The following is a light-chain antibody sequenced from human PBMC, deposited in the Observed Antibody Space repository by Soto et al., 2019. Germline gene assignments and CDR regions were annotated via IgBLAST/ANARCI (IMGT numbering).Light chain of an antibody. CDR1: SSDVGAYAY. J-gene: IGLJ2*01. CDR2: EVN. V-gene: IGLV2-8*01. Sequence: QSALTQPPSASGSPGQSVTISCTGTSSDVGAYAYVSWYQQHPGKAPKLMIYEVNKRPSGVPDRFSGSKSGNMASLTVSGLQAEDEAEYYCSSYAGSNNVVFGAGTKLTVI. CDR3: SSYAGSNNVV.